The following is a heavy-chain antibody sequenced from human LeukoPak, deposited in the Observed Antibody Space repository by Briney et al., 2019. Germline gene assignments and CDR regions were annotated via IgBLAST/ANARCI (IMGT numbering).Heavy chain of an antibody. Sequence: PGGSLRLSCAASGFTFSSSGMHWVRQAPDKGLEWVAIIWCDGTHIHYSDSVKGRFTISRDNSKNTLYLQMNSLRAEDTAVYYCARDRGDCSATSCQSDYFDYWGQGTLVTVSS. D-gene: IGHD2-15*01. J-gene: IGHJ4*02. CDR3: ARDRGDCSATSCQSDYFDY. CDR2: IWCDGTHI. CDR1: GFTFSSSG. V-gene: IGHV3-33*01.